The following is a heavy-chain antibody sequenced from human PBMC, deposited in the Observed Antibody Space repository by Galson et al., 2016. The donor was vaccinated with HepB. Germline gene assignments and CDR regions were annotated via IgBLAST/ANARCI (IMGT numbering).Heavy chain of an antibody. CDR3: ARDLDYDFWNGYSIPGMDV. Sequence: TLSLTCTVSGGSISSGDYYWSWIRQPPGKGLEWIGYIYYSGSTYYNPSLKSRVTISVDTSKNQFSLKLSSVTAADTAVYYCARDLDYDFWNGYSIPGMDVWGQGTTVIVAS. V-gene: IGHV4-30-4*01. J-gene: IGHJ6*02. CDR1: GGSISSGDYY. CDR2: IYYSGST. D-gene: IGHD3-3*01.